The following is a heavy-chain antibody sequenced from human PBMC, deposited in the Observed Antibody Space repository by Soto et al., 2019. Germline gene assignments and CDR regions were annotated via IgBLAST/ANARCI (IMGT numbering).Heavy chain of an antibody. Sequence: QVHLVESGGGLVKPGESLRLSCAASGFTFSYHYMSWVRRAPGKGLEWIAYIGSSGDALYYADSVKGRFTISRDNTKNSLYLQMDSLRVDDTAVYYCARDPDTASKIDYWGQGTLVTVSS. V-gene: IGHV3-11*01. CDR2: IGSSGDAL. CDR3: ARDPDTASKIDY. D-gene: IGHD5-18*01. J-gene: IGHJ4*02. CDR1: GFTFSYHY.